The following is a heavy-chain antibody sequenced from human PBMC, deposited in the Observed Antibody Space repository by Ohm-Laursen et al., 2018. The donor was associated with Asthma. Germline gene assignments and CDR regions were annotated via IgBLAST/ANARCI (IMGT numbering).Heavy chain of an antibody. CDR1: GFTFRSYA. J-gene: IGHJ4*02. CDR2: GGSYYDGGLK. Sequence: SLRLSCAASGFTFRSYAMHWVRQAPGKGLEWVAVGGSYYDGGLKYYADSVNGRFTVSRDDSKNTLYLQMNSLRPDDTAVYYCARDVMEWYLPAFDFWGQGTLLTVSS. CDR3: ARDVMEWYLPAFDF. V-gene: IGHV3-30-3*01. D-gene: IGHD3-3*01.